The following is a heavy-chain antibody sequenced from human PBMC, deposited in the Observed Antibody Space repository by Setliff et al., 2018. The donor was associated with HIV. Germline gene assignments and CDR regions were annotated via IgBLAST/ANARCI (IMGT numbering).Heavy chain of an antibody. Sequence: GESLKISCKGSGYSFTSYWIGWVRQMPGKGLEWRGIIYPGDSDTRYSPSFQGQVTISADKSISTAYLQWSSLKASDTAMYYCARSSPTAPNAFEYWGQGTMVAVAS. CDR1: GYSFTSYW. CDR2: IYPGDSDT. V-gene: IGHV5-51*01. D-gene: IGHD5-18*01. J-gene: IGHJ3*01. CDR3: ARSSPTAPNAFEY.